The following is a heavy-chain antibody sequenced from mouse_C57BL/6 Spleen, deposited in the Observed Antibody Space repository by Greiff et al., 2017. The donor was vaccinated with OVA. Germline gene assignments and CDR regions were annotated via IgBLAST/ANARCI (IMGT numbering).Heavy chain of an antibody. V-gene: IGHV1-81*01. J-gene: IGHJ1*03. CDR2: IYPRSGNT. CDR3: ARYPIYYDYDGYFDV. D-gene: IGHD2-4*01. Sequence: QVQLKESGAELARPGASVKLSCKASGYTFTSYGISWVKQRTGQGLEWIGEIYPRSGNTYYNEKFKGKATLTADKSSSTAYMELRSLTSEDSAVYFCARYPIYYDYDGYFDVWGTGTTVTVSS. CDR1: GYTFTSYG.